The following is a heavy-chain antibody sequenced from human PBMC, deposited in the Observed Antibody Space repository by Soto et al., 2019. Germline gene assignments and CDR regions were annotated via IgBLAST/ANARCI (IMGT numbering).Heavy chain of an antibody. V-gene: IGHV6-1*01. Sequence: TCVISGDSVSSNSAAWNWVRQSPSRGLEWLGRTYYRSKWNNDYAVSVKRRITINPDTSKNQFSLQLNSVTPEDTAVYYCVRTARQGAVAPHWFDRWGQGTQVTVSS. J-gene: IGHJ5*02. CDR3: VRTARQGAVAPHWFDR. D-gene: IGHD2-21*02. CDR2: TYYRSKWNN. CDR1: GDSVSSNSAA.